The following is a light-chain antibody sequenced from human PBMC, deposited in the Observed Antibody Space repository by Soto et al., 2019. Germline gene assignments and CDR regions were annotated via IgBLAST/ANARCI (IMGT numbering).Light chain of an antibody. CDR2: EVN. J-gene: IGLJ3*02. Sequence: QSVLTQPPSASGSPGQSVTISCTGTSSDIGGYDYVSWYQQHPGKAPKLIIYEVNKRPSGVPDRFSGSKSGNTASLIVYGLQAEDEADYYCSSYAGSNNLVFAGGTKLTVL. CDR3: SSYAGSNNLV. V-gene: IGLV2-8*01. CDR1: SSDIGGYDY.